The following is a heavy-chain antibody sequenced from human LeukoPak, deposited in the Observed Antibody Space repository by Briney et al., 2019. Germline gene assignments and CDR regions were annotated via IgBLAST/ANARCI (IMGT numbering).Heavy chain of an antibody. V-gene: IGHV3-30*18. D-gene: IGHD1-7*01. CDR3: AKDLTGVNYCLDQ. CDR2: ISNDGSNK. CDR1: GVTFSSYG. Sequence: GGSLRLSCAASGVTFSSYGMHWVRQAPGKGLEWVAVISNDGSNKHYADSVKGRFTIPRDNSKNTLYLQMNSLRAEDTAVYYCAKDLTGVNYCLDQWGQGTLVTVSS. J-gene: IGHJ4*02.